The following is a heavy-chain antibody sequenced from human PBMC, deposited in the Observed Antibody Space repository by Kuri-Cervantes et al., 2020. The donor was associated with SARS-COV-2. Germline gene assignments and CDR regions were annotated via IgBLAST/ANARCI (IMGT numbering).Heavy chain of an antibody. CDR1: GYTFTSYY. D-gene: IGHD3-3*01. J-gene: IGHJ6*03. V-gene: IGHV1-46*01. CDR2: INPSGGST. CDR3: ATSYYDFWSGSKYYMDI. Sequence: ASVKVSCKASGYTFTSYYMHWVRQAPGQGLEWMGIINPSGGSTSYAQKFQGRVTMTTDTSASTVYMELRSLRADDTAVYYCATSYYDFWSGSKYYMDIWGKGTTVTVSS.